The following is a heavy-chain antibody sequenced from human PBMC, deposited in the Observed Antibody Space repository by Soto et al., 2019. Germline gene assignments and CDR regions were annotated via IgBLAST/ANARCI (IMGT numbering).Heavy chain of an antibody. Sequence: ASVKVSCKASGYTFTNYAIHWVRQAPGQRLEWMGWINAGSGNTKYSQNFQGRVTITRDTSASTAYMELSSLRSEDTAIYYCTRGPFWTGSPTYFFDSWGQGTLVTVSS. CDR2: INAGSGNT. J-gene: IGHJ4*02. V-gene: IGHV1-3*01. CDR1: GYTFTNYA. CDR3: TRGPFWTGSPTYFFDS. D-gene: IGHD3-3*01.